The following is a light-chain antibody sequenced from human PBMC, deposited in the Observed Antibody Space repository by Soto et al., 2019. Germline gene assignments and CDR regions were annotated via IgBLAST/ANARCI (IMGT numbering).Light chain of an antibody. CDR2: DAS. CDR1: QRLSSNY. CDR3: KQYGSSSIT. V-gene: IGKV3-20*01. J-gene: IGKJ5*01. Sequence: EIVLTQSPGTLSLSPGERATLSCRASQRLSSNYLAWFQQKPGQAHRLLIYDASNRATGIPARFSGSGSGTDFTLTIRRLEPEDFAVYYCKQYGSSSITFGQGTRLEIK.